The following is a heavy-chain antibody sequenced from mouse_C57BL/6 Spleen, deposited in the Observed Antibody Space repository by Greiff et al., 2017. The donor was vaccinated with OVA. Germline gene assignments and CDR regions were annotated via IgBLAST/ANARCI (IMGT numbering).Heavy chain of an antibody. CDR3: ARDRSYYGSSYPWYFDV. J-gene: IGHJ1*03. CDR1: GYSITSGYD. Sequence: VQLKESGPGMVKPSQSLSLTCTVTGYSITSGYDWHWIRHFPGNKLEWMGYISYSGSTNYNPSLKSRISITHDTSKNHFFLKLNSVTTEDTATYYCARDRSYYGSSYPWYFDVWGTGTTVTVSS. V-gene: IGHV3-1*01. D-gene: IGHD1-1*01. CDR2: ISYSGST.